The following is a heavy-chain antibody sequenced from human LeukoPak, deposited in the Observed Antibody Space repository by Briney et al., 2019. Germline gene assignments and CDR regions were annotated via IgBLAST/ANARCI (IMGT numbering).Heavy chain of an antibody. CDR1: GYSFTTYW. D-gene: IGHD6-19*01. CDR3: ARHSGSGWPRIHDSFAI. CDR2: IYPDGSDT. Sequence: GASLKTPSKGFGYSFTTYWIGRVRQMPRKGLEEMGSIYPDGSDTRYSPSFQGQVTISVDKSITTFSLQLSTVTASDTAMYYCARHSGSGWPRIHDSFAIWGQGTMVSVSS. V-gene: IGHV5-51*01. J-gene: IGHJ3*02.